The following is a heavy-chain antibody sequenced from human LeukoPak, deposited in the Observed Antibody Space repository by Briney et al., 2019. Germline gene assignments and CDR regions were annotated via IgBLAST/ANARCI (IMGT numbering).Heavy chain of an antibody. CDR2: IWYDGSKK. CDR1: GYTFSSYG. V-gene: IGHV3-33*01. CDR3: ARDGRGMDV. Sequence: LPGGSLRLSCAASGYTFSSYGMHWVRQAPGKGLEWVVVIWYDGSKKYYADSVKGRLTISSDNSKNTLYLQMNSLRAEDTAVYYCARDGRGMDVWGQGTRVTVSS. D-gene: IGHD1-1*01. J-gene: IGHJ6*02.